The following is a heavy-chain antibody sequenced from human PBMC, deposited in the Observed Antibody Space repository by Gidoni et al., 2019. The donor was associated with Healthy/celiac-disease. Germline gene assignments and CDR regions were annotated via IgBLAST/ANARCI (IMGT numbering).Heavy chain of an antibody. CDR3: TRPYSSSWYGYYFDY. D-gene: IGHD6-13*01. CDR2: IRSKAYGGTT. J-gene: IGHJ4*02. V-gene: IGHV3-49*05. Sequence: EVQLVESGGGLVKPGRSLRLSCTASGFNCGDYAMSWFRQAPGKGLEWVGFIRSKAYGGTTEYAASVKGRFTISRDDSKSIAYLQMNRLKPEDTAVYYCTRPYSSSWYGYYFDYWGQGTLVTVSS. CDR1: GFNCGDYA.